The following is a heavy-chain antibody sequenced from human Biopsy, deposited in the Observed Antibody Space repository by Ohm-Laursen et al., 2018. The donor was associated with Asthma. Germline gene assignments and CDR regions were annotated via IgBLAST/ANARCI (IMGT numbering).Heavy chain of an antibody. V-gene: IGHV4-30-4*01. D-gene: IGHD6-19*01. CDR2: IHYSGST. Sequence: TLSLTCSVSGASIKTDDHYWSWLRQPPGKGLEWFGFIHYSGSTSYNPSLRGGVTISVDTSKNQFSLKLSSVTAADTAVYYCARTSVAASSNWFDPWGQGTLVTVSS. CDR3: ARTSVAASSNWFDP. J-gene: IGHJ5*02. CDR1: GASIKTDDHY.